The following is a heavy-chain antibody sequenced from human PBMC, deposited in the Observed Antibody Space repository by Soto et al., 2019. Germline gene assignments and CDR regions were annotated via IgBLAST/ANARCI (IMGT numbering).Heavy chain of an antibody. J-gene: IGHJ3*02. D-gene: IGHD6-13*01. CDR3: ARAIAAAGTHRAFDI. CDR1: GYTFTSYG. Sequence: ASVKVSCKASGYTFTSYGISWVRQAPGQGLEWMGWISAYNGNTNYAQKLQGRVTMTTDTSTSTAYMELRSLRSDDTAVYYCARAIAAAGTHRAFDIWGKGTMVTVSS. CDR2: ISAYNGNT. V-gene: IGHV1-18*01.